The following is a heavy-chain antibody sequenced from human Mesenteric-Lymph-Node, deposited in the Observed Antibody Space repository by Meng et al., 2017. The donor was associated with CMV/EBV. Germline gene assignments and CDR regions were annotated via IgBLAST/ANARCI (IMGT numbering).Heavy chain of an antibody. CDR1: WVVRCLL. D-gene: IGHD4-23*01. CDR3: ARHQRWLKSEGGFNY. Sequence: PPELGARPLEPFGDLVPPLRGLWWVVRCLLWERDRPAPRKGLEWIGEINHSGSTNYNPSLKSRVTISVDTSKNQFSLKLSSVTAADTAVYYCARHQRWLKSEGGFNYWGQGTLVSVSS. V-gene: IGHV4-34*01. CDR2: INHSGST. J-gene: IGHJ4*02.